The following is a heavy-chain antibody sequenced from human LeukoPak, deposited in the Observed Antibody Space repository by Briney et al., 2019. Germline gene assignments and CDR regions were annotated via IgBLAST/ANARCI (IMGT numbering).Heavy chain of an antibody. CDR1: GFTVSYNY. V-gene: IGHV3-53*01. D-gene: IGHD3-9*01. J-gene: IGHJ4*02. CDR3: ASTPPRYLGYFDY. CDR2: VYSGGST. Sequence: GGSLRLSCAASGFTVSYNYMSWVRQAPGKGLEWVSVVYSGGSTYYADSVKGRFTISRDNSKNTLYFQMNSLRAEDTAVYYCASTPPRYLGYFDYWGQGTLVTVSS.